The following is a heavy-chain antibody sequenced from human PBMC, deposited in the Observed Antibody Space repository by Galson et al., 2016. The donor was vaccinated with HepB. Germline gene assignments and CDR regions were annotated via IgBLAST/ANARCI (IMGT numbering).Heavy chain of an antibody. CDR2: IYWNDDK. J-gene: IGHJ4*02. Sequence: PALVKPTQTLTPTCTFSGFSLSSSGVGVGWIRQSPGKALEWLAPIYWNDDKRYSPSLKRRLTITKDTSKNQVVLTLTNMDPVDTATYYCAHRRTSADYGSGKDHYFHYWGQGTLVTVSS. CDR1: GFSLSSSGVG. V-gene: IGHV2-5*01. D-gene: IGHD3-10*01. CDR3: AHRRTSADYGSGKDHYFHY.